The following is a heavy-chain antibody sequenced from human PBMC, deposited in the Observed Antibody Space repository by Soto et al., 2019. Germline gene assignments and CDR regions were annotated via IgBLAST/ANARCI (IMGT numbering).Heavy chain of an antibody. CDR3: ATHKSLYDAFDI. CDR2: ITNTGTNT. J-gene: IGHJ3*02. Sequence: PGGSLRLSCTASGFIFSDYFMSWIRQAPGKGLECIAYITNTGTNTDYADSVKGRFTISRDNAKNSLYLQMNDLRAGDTALYYCATHKSLYDAFDIWGQGTLVTVS. CDR1: GFIFSDYF. V-gene: IGHV3-11*03.